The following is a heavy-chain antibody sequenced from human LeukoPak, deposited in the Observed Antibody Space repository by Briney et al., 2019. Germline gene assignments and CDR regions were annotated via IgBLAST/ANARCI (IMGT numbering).Heavy chain of an antibody. Sequence: SVKVSCKASGGTFSSYAISWVRQAPGQGLEWMGGIFPIFGTANYAQKFQGRVTITTDESTSTAYMELSSLRSEDTAVYYCARVNWNGDTGVLTYFDYWGQGTLVTVSS. CDR3: ARVNWNGDTGVLTYFDY. CDR1: GGTFSSYA. D-gene: IGHD4-17*01. V-gene: IGHV1-69*05. CDR2: IFPIFGTA. J-gene: IGHJ4*02.